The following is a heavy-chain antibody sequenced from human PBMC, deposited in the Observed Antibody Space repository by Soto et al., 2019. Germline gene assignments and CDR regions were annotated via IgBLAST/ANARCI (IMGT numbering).Heavy chain of an antibody. CDR3: TRHRDIGHRGYATSTV. D-gene: IGHD5-12*01. V-gene: IGHV4-59*01. J-gene: IGHJ3*01. Sequence: SETLSLTCTISGGSISSYYWSWIRQTPGKGLEWIGYVYFSGSTNYNPSLKSRVLISIDTSRNQFSLKLNSVTAADTAVYYCTRHRDIGHRGYATSTVWRQGKKVTVTS. CDR2: VYFSGST. CDR1: GGSISSYY.